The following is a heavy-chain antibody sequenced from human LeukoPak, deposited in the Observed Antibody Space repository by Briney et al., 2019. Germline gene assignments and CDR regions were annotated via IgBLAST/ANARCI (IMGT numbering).Heavy chain of an antibody. CDR3: AANPPLPTRYCSGGSCYSDAFDI. J-gene: IGHJ3*02. CDR1: GGSVSSGSYY. V-gene: IGHV4-61*01. CDR2: IYYSGST. D-gene: IGHD2-15*01. Sequence: PSETLSLTCTVSGGSVSSGSYYWSWIRQPPGKGLEWIGYIYYSGSTNYNPSLKSRVTISVDTSKNQFSLKLSSVTAADTAVYYCAANPPLPTRYCSGGSCYSDAFDIWGQGTIVTVSS.